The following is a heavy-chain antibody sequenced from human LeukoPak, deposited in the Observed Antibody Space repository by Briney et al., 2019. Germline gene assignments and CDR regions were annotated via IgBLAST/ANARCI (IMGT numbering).Heavy chain of an antibody. Sequence: SQTLSLTCTVSGGSISSGGYYWSWIRQHPRKGLEWIGYIYYSGSTYYNPSLKSRVTISVDTSKNQFSLKLSSVTAADTAVYYCARDSHYYDSSGYYYVDAFDIWGQGTMVTVSS. CDR1: GGSISSGGYY. V-gene: IGHV4-31*03. J-gene: IGHJ3*02. D-gene: IGHD3-22*01. CDR3: ARDSHYYDSSGYYYVDAFDI. CDR2: IYYSGST.